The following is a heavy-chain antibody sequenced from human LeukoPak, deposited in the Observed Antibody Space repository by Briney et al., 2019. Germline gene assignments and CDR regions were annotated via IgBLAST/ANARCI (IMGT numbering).Heavy chain of an antibody. CDR3: AREGSAAKYYFDS. Sequence: SETLSLTCTVSNDSISPLYWGWIRQPPGKGLEFIGYIFYSGTTNFNPSLKSRVTLSVDTSKNQFSLRLNSVTAADTAVYYRAREGSAAKYYFDSWGQGTLVTVSS. CDR1: NDSISPLY. CDR2: IFYSGTT. J-gene: IGHJ4*02. D-gene: IGHD6-13*01. V-gene: IGHV4-59*11.